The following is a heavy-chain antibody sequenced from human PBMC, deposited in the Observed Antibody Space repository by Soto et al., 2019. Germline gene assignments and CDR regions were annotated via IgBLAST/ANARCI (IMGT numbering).Heavy chain of an antibody. V-gene: IGHV4-31*03. J-gene: IGHJ4*01. D-gene: IGHD2-21*02. CDR3: ASRTLDAADYYFDY. CDR1: GDSVSNGGHY. Sequence: TLSLTCTVSGDSVSNGGHYWSWIRQRPGKGMEWIGYISHSGFTYYSPSRKTRVTISADTSKNHFSLTLVSVTAADTAVYYCASRTLDAADYYFDYWGHGTLVTVSS. CDR2: ISHSGFT.